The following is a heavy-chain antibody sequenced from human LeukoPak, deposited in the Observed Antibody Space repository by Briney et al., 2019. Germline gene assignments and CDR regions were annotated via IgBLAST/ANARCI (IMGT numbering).Heavy chain of an antibody. CDR3: ARARPISYRGAFDI. Sequence: ASVKVSCKASGGTFSSYAISWVRQAPGQGLEWMGGIIPIFGTANYAQKFQGRVTITTDESTSTAYMELSSLRSEDTAVYYCARARPISYRGAFDIWSQGTMVTVSS. V-gene: IGHV1-69*05. CDR1: GGTFSSYA. CDR2: IIPIFGTA. D-gene: IGHD3-16*01. J-gene: IGHJ3*02.